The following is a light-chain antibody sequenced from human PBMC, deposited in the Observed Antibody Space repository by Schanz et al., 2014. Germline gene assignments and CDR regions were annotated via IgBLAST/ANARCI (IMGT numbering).Light chain of an antibody. V-gene: IGLV2-11*01. J-gene: IGLJ3*02. CDR1: SSDVGGYNY. CDR3: SSYAGNYTWV. Sequence: QSVLTQPASVSGSPGQSITISCTGTSSDVGGYNYVSWYQQHPGKAPKLMINEVNKRPSGVPDRFSGSKSGNTASLTISGLQAESEADYYCSSYAGNYTWVFGGGTKLTVL. CDR2: EVN.